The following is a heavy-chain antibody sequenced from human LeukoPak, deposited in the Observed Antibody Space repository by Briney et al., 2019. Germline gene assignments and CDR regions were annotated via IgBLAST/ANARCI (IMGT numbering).Heavy chain of an antibody. CDR1: GGSISSGSYY. V-gene: IGHV4-61*02. Sequence: PSQTLSLTCTVSGGSISSGSYYWSWIRQPAGKGLEWIGRIYTSGSTNYNPSLKSRVTMSVDTSKNQFSLKLSSVTAADTAVYYCARRDYVWGSYRSWGQGTLVTVSS. CDR3: ARRDYVWGSYRS. D-gene: IGHD3-16*02. CDR2: IYTSGST. J-gene: IGHJ5*02.